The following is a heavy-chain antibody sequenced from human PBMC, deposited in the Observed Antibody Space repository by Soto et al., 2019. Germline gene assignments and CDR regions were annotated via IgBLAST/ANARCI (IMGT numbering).Heavy chain of an antibody. Sequence: QVQLQASGPGLVKPSETLSLTCNVSGASVSHGDWSWIRQPPGKGLEWIGFMYFGGSFNYNPALTSQATISVEPSKNQFSLKLPSVTASDTAVYYCARSYYDSTGFAVDPWGQGTLVTVSS. CDR2: MYFGGSF. CDR1: GASVSHGD. V-gene: IGHV4-59*02. J-gene: IGHJ5*02. CDR3: ARSYYDSTGFAVDP. D-gene: IGHD3-22*01.